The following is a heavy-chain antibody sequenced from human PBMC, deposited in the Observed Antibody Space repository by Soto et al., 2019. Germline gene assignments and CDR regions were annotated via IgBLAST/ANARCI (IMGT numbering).Heavy chain of an antibody. Sequence: QVQLQESGPGLVKPSQTLSLICNVSGDSISSGAYYWSWVRHFPGKGLEWIGYIYYTGGTYYTPYLKSRLSISVDTSNNQFSLNLNSVTAADTSVYYCASSRKSGWTCDHCGQGTLVTVSS. D-gene: IGHD6-19*01. CDR3: ASSRKSGWTCDH. V-gene: IGHV4-31*03. J-gene: IGHJ4*02. CDR1: GDSISSGAYY. CDR2: IYYTGGT.